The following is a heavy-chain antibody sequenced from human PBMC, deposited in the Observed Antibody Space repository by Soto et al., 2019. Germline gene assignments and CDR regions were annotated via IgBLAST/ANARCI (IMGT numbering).Heavy chain of an antibody. J-gene: IGHJ4*02. CDR2: IYYSGST. CDR1: GGSISSYY. CDR3: ARHYGYGYARD. Sequence: QVQLQESGPGLVKPSETLSLTCTVSGGSISSYYWRWIRQPPGKGLEWIGYIYYSGSTNYNPSLKSRVTIAVDTSRNQVSPKLSSVTAADSAVYYCARHYGYGYARDWGQGSLVTVSS. V-gene: IGHV4-59*08. D-gene: IGHD5-18*01.